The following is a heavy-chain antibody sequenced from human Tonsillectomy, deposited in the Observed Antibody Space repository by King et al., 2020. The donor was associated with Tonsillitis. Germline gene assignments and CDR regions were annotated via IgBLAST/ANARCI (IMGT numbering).Heavy chain of an antibody. CDR3: ARGDQWIQLWSVGYYFDY. V-gene: IGHV4-34*01. CDR1: GGSFSGYY. J-gene: IGHJ4*02. CDR2: INHSGST. D-gene: IGHD5-18*01. Sequence: VQLQQWGAGLLKPSETLSLTCAVYGGSFSGYYWSWIRQPPGKGLEWIGEINHSGSTNYNPSLKSRVTISVDTSKNQFSLKLSSVTAADTAVYYCARGDQWIQLWSVGYYFDYWGQGTLVTVSS.